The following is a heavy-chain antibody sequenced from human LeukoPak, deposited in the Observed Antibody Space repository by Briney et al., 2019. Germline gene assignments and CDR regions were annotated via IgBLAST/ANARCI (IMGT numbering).Heavy chain of an antibody. CDR2: IYYSGST. J-gene: IGHJ4*02. D-gene: IGHD4-23*01. V-gene: IGHV4-59*12. Sequence: SETLSLTCTVSGGSISSYYWSWIRQPPGKGLEWIGYIYYSGSTFYNSSLKSRVTISVDTSKNHFSLKLTSVTAADTAVYYCARLYGNFQNYYDYWGEGTLVTVSS. CDR1: GGSISSYY. CDR3: ARLYGNFQNYYDY.